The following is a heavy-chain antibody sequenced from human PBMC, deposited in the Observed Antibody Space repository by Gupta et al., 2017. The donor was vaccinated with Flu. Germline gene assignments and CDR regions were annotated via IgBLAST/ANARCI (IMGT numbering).Heavy chain of an antibody. V-gene: IGHV3-7*01. D-gene: IGHD1/OR15-1a*01. CDR3: ARNRGWEQCEY. Sequence: EVQLVESGGGLVQPGGSLRLSCAASGFTFSDSWMNWVRQAPGKGLEWVANINQDGSTKNYVDSLKGRFTVSRDNAKKSLYLQMDSLRAEDTAVYFCARNRGWEQCEYWGQGTLVTVS. CDR1: GFTFSDSW. CDR2: INQDGSTK. J-gene: IGHJ4*02.